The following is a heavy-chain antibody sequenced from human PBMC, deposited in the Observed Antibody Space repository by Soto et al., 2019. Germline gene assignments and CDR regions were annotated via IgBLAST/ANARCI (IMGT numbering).Heavy chain of an antibody. CDR1: GESFSGYY. CDR3: ARGWTQRWFKYYFDF. V-gene: IGHV4-34*01. Sequence: QVQLQQWGAGLLKPSETLSLTCGVYGESFSGYYWSWIRQPPGKGLEWIGEINHSGSTNYNPSLKSRVTISVDTSKNQFSLKLSSVTAADTAVYDCARGWTQRWFKYYFDFWGQGTLVTVSS. CDR2: INHSGST. D-gene: IGHD5-18*01. J-gene: IGHJ4*02.